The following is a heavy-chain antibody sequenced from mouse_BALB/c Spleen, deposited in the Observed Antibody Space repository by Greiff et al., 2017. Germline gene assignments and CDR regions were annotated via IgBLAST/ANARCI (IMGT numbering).Heavy chain of an antibody. CDR3: ARHPLFDY. V-gene: IGHV5-6*01. CDR2: ISSGGSYT. Sequence: EVKVVESGGDLVKPGGSLKLSCAASGFTFSSYGMSWVRQTPDKRLEWVATISSGGSYTYYPDSVKGRFTISRDNAKNTLYLQMSSLKSEDTAMYYCARHPLFDYWGQGTTLTVSS. J-gene: IGHJ2*01. CDR1: GFTFSSYG.